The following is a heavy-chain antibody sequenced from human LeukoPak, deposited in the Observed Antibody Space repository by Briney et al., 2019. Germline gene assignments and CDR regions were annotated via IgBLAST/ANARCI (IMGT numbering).Heavy chain of an antibody. D-gene: IGHD6-6*01. J-gene: IGHJ5*02. CDR3: ARDHTSNSYLLDT. CDR1: GYTFTSYA. Sequence: GASVKVSCKASGYTFTSYAISWVRQAPGQGLEWMGWTSGYNGNTKYAQKVQGRVTMTTDTSTSTAYMELRSLRSDDTAVYYCARDHTSNSYLLDTWGQGTLVTVSS. CDR2: TSGYNGNT. V-gene: IGHV1-18*01.